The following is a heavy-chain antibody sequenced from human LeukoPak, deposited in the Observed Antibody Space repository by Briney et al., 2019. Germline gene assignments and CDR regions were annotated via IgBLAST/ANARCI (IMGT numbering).Heavy chain of an antibody. D-gene: IGHD5-18*01. CDR2: ISAYNGNT. CDR3: AREPFVDTAVVIPNYYYYYGMDV. J-gene: IGHJ6*02. Sequence: GASVKVSCKASDYTFTSYGIRWVRQAPGQGLEWMGWISAYNGNTNYAQKLQGRVTMTTDTSTSTAYMELRSLRSDDTAVYYCAREPFVDTAVVIPNYYYYYGMDVWGQGTTVTVSS. V-gene: IGHV1-18*01. CDR1: DYTFTSYG.